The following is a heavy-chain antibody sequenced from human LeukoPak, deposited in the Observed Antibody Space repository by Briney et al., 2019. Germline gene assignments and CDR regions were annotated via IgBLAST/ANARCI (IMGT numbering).Heavy chain of an antibody. Sequence: SETLSLTCAVYGGSFSGYYWSWIRQPPGKGLEWIGEINHSGSTNYNPSLKSRVTISVDTSKNQFSLKLSSVTAADTAVYYCARGGEILLWFGEPLNWFDPWGQGTLVTVSS. D-gene: IGHD3-10*01. CDR2: INHSGST. J-gene: IGHJ5*02. CDR1: GGSFSGYY. CDR3: ARGGEILLWFGEPLNWFDP. V-gene: IGHV4-34*01.